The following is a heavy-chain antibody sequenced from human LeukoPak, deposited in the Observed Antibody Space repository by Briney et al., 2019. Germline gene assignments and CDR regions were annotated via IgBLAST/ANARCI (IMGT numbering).Heavy chain of an antibody. Sequence: PSQTLSLTCAVSGGSISSGGYSWSWIRQPPGKGLEWIGYIYYSGSTNYNPSLKSRVTISVDTSKNQFSLKLSSVTAADTAVYYCARAGMDRGYSYGSGRNDYYYYYYMDVWGKGTTVTVSS. J-gene: IGHJ6*03. CDR3: ARAGMDRGYSYGSGRNDYYYYYYMDV. CDR1: GGSISSGGYS. CDR2: IYYSGST. V-gene: IGHV4-30-4*07. D-gene: IGHD5-18*01.